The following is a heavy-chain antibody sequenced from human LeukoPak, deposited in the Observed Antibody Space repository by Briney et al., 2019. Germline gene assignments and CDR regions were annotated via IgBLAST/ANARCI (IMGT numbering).Heavy chain of an antibody. CDR3: ARHPSQPRIAARPGGAAFDI. Sequence: SETLSLTCTVSGGSISSGDYYWSWIRQPPGKGLEWIGYIYYSRSTYYNPSLKSRVTISVDTSKNQFSLKLSSVTAADTAVYYCARHPSQPRIAARPGGAAFDIWGQGTMVTVSS. D-gene: IGHD6-6*01. CDR1: GGSISSGDYY. V-gene: IGHV4-30-4*01. CDR2: IYYSRST. J-gene: IGHJ3*02.